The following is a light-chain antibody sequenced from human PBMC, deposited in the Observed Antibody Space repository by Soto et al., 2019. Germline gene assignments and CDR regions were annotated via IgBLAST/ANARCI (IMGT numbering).Light chain of an antibody. CDR1: HSMSSY. CDR3: QQSYSNPRT. V-gene: IGKV1-39*01. J-gene: IGKJ1*01. CDR2: AAT. Sequence: IHITQSPSTVSASVRDRVAITCRASHSMSSYLNWYQHKPGIAPNLLIYAATTLQSGVPSRFSGSGSGTDFTLTISSLQPEDFATYYCQQSYSNPRTFGQVTK.